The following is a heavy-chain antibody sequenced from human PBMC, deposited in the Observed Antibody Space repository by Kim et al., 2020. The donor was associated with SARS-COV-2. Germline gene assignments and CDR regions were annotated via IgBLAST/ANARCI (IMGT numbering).Heavy chain of an antibody. J-gene: IGHJ6*02. Sequence: GGSLRLSCAASGFTFSSYAMHWVRQAPGKGLEWVAVISYDGSNKYYADSVKGRFTISRDNSKNTLYLQMNSLRAEDTAVYYCANIVVVPAAILTRSAGYYYGMDVWGQGTTVTVSS. CDR3: ANIVVVPAAILTRSAGYYYGMDV. CDR1: GFTFSSYA. V-gene: IGHV3-30-3*01. CDR2: ISYDGSNK. D-gene: IGHD2-2*02.